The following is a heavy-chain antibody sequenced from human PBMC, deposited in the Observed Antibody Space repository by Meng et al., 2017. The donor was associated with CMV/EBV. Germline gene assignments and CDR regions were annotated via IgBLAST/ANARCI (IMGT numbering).Heavy chain of an antibody. D-gene: IGHD3-10*01. CDR2: INSDGSST. CDR1: GFTFSSYA. Sequence: GESLKISCAASGFTFSSYAMHWVRQAPGKGLVWVSRINSDGSSTSYADSVKGRFTISRDNAKNSLYLQMNSLRAEDTAVYYCARLGELLWFGEPLLGMDVWGQGTTVTVSS. J-gene: IGHJ6*02. V-gene: IGHV3-74*01. CDR3: ARLGELLWFGEPLLGMDV.